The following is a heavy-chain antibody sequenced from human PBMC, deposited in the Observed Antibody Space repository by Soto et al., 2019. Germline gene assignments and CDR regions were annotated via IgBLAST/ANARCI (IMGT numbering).Heavy chain of an antibody. D-gene: IGHD3-16*01. J-gene: IGHJ4*02. CDR2: ISPIFGTA. V-gene: IGHV1-69*06. Sequence: SVKVSCKASGGTFSSYANSWVRLAPAPGIEWTGGISPIFGTANYAQKLQGRVTITAVKATSTAHMELSSLSSEDTAVYYCASMMEDYFDYWGQGTLVTVSS. CDR3: ASMMEDYFDY. CDR1: GGTFSSYA.